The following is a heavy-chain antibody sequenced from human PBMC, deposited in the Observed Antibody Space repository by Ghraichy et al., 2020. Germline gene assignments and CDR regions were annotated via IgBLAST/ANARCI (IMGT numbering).Heavy chain of an antibody. CDR3: ARVGSSGWYFGYFDY. CDR2: INPNSGGT. V-gene: IGHV1-2*02. Sequence: ASVKVSCKASGYTFTGYYMHWVRQAPGQGLEWMGWINPNSGGTNYAQKFQGRVTMTRDTSISTAYMELSRLRSDDTAVYYCARVGSSGWYFGYFDYWGQGTLVTVSS. J-gene: IGHJ4*02. CDR1: GYTFTGYY. D-gene: IGHD6-19*01.